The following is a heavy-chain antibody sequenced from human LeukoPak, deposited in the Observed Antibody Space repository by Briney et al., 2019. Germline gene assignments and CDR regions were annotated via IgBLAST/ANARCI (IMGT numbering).Heavy chain of an antibody. J-gene: IGHJ5*02. D-gene: IGHD3-3*01. CDR3: ARDYDFLDP. Sequence: GGSLRLSCAASGFTFRSYWMHWVRQAPGKGLVWVSRISSDGSSTSYADSVTGRSTISRDNAKNTLYLQMNSLRAEDTAVYYCARDYDFLDPWGQGTLVTVSS. CDR2: ISSDGSST. CDR1: GFTFRSYW. V-gene: IGHV3-74*01.